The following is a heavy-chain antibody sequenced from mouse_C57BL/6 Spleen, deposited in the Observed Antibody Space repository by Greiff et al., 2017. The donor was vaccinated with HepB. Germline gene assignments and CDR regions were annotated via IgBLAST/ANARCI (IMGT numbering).Heavy chain of an antibody. CDR2: IYPGDGDT. J-gene: IGHJ4*01. Sequence: VKLMESGPELVKPGASVKISCKASGYAFSSSWMNWVKQRPGKGLEWIGRIYPGDGDTNYNGKFKGKATLTADKSSSTAYMQLSSRTSEDSAVYFCARSEIYYCGSSQYYYAMDYWGQGTSVTVSA. D-gene: IGHD1-1*01. CDR3: ARSEIYYCGSSQYYYAMDY. CDR1: GYAFSSSW. V-gene: IGHV1-82*01.